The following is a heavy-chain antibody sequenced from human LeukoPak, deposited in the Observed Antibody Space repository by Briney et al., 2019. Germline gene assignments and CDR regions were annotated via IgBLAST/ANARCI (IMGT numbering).Heavy chain of an antibody. CDR1: GFTFSSYE. V-gene: IGHV3-48*03. D-gene: IGHD1-1*01. CDR2: ISSSGSTI. Sequence: GGSLRLSCAASGFTFSSYEMNWVRQAPGKGLEWVSYISSSGSTIYYADSVKGRFTISRDSAKNSVYLRMNSLRAEDTALYYCARKLTGTTYFDCWGQGILVTVSS. CDR3: ARKLTGTTYFDC. J-gene: IGHJ4*02.